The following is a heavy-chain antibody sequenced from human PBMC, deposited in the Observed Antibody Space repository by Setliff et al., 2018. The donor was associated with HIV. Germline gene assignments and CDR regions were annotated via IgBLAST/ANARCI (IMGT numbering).Heavy chain of an antibody. Sequence: LSLTCNVSGGSIRSSSYYWGWIRQPPGKGLEWIGSIYYRGSTYYNPSLKSRVTILVDSSRNQFSLRLSSVTAADTAVYYCARHRYYDILFDPWGQGTLVTV. CDR2: IYYRGST. J-gene: IGHJ5*02. V-gene: IGHV4-39*01. CDR1: GGSIRSSSYY. CDR3: ARHRYYDILFDP. D-gene: IGHD3-9*01.